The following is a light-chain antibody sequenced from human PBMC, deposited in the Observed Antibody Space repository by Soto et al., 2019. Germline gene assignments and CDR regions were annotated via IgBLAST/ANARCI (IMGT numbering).Light chain of an antibody. CDR2: AAS. V-gene: IGKV1-39*01. CDR3: QQSYRTPGAT. CDR1: QSISSY. Sequence: DIQMTQSPSSLSASVGDRVTITCRASQSISSYLNWYQQKPGKAPKLLIYAASSLQSGVPSRFSGSGSGTDFTLTISSLQPEDFATYYCQQSYRTPGATFGPGTKVDIK. J-gene: IGKJ3*01.